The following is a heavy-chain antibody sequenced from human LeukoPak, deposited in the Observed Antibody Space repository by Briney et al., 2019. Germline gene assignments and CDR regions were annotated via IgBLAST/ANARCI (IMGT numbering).Heavy chain of an antibody. CDR2: IYRDGSS. Sequence: PGESLRLSCVASGLSVSSNYMSWVRQAPGKGLEWVSVIYRDGSSYYAESVKGRFTISRDNSKNTLYIQMNSLRAEDTAVYYCARSFYDILIGYYQYFDYWGQGTPVTVSS. V-gene: IGHV3-66*01. J-gene: IGHJ4*02. CDR3: ARSFYDILIGYYQYFDY. D-gene: IGHD3-9*01. CDR1: GLSVSSNY.